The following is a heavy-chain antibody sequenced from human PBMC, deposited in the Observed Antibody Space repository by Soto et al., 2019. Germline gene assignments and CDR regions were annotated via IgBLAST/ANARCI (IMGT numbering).Heavy chain of an antibody. Sequence: EVQLVESGGGLVKPGRSLRLSCAASGFTFSSYSMNWVRQAPGKGLEWVSSISSSSSYIYYADSVKGRFTISRDNAKNSLYLQMNSLRAEDTAVYYCARFRPPAFGGVIVSGFDYWGQGTLVTVSS. D-gene: IGHD3-16*02. J-gene: IGHJ4*02. CDR3: ARFRPPAFGGVIVSGFDY. V-gene: IGHV3-21*01. CDR2: ISSSSSYI. CDR1: GFTFSSYS.